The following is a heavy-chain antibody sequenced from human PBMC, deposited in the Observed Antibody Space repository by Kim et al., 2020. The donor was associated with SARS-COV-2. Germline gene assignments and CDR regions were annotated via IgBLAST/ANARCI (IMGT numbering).Heavy chain of an antibody. V-gene: IGHV4-39*02. J-gene: IGHJ4*02. D-gene: IGHD6-13*01. CDR3: ARERAGSSWYPPDY. CDR1: GGSISSSSYY. CDR2: IYYSGST. Sequence: SETLSLSCTVSGGSISSSSYYWGWIRQPPGKGLEWIGTIYYSGSTYYNPSLKSRVTISVDTSKNQFSLKLSSVTAADTAVYYCARERAGSSWYPPDYWCQGTLLTVSS.